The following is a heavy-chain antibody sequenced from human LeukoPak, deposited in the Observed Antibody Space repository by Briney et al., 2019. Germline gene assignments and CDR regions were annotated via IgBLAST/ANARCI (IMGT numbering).Heavy chain of an antibody. Sequence: GGSLRLSCAASGFTFSSYWMSWVRQAPGKGLEWVANIKQDGSEKYYVDSVKGRFTISRDNAKNSLYLQMNSLRAEDTAVYYCARAILRFLERNYYGMDVWGQGTTVTVSS. CDR1: GFTFSSYW. V-gene: IGHV3-7*01. J-gene: IGHJ6*02. CDR3: ARAILRFLERNYYGMDV. D-gene: IGHD3-3*01. CDR2: IKQDGSEK.